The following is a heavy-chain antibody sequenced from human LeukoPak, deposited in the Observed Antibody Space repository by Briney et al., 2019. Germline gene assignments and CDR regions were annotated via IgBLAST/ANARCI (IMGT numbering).Heavy chain of an antibody. CDR3: TRVAGGYYGSGSTT. CDR1: GFTLGDYA. CDR2: IRSKAYGGTT. V-gene: IGHV3-49*04. Sequence: GRSLRLSCTASGFTLGDYAMSWVRQAPGKGLEWVGFIRSKAYGGTTEYAASVKGRFTISRDDSKSIAYLQMNSLKTEDTAVYYCTRVAGGYYGSGSTTWGQGTLVTVSS. D-gene: IGHD3-10*01. J-gene: IGHJ4*02.